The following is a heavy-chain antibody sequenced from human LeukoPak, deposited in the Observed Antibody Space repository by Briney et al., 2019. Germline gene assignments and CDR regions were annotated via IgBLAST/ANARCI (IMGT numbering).Heavy chain of an antibody. V-gene: IGHV1-18*01. CDR1: GYTFTNYG. CDR3: ARDMEVVAPAYYYGMDV. Sequence: ASVKVSCKASGYTFTNYGISWVRQAPGQGLEWMGWISAYNGNTNYAQKLQGRVTMTTDTSTSTAYMELRSLRSDDTAVYYCARDMEVVAPAYYYGMDVWGQGTTVTVSS. D-gene: IGHD2-15*01. J-gene: IGHJ6*02. CDR2: ISAYNGNT.